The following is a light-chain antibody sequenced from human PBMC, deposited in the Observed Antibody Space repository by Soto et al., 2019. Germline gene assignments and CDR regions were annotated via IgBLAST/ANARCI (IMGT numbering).Light chain of an antibody. CDR1: QSVSIN. Sequence: EIVMTQSPANLSVSPGEGANLXCRASQSVSINLAWLQQIPGQAQRHLIDETSTRAQGGPAGFSGSGSETEFTRTISSRQYDDFADYYGQQYNYWPWTFGQGTKVDI. CDR3: QQYNYWPWT. V-gene: IGKV3-15*01. CDR2: ETS. J-gene: IGKJ1*01.